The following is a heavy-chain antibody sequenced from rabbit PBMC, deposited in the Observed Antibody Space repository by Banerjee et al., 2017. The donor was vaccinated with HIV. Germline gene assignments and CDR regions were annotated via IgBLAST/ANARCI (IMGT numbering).Heavy chain of an antibody. CDR2: IYTGSGHT. V-gene: IGHV1S40*01. D-gene: IGHD5-1*01. Sequence: QSLEESGGDLVKPGASLTLTCTASGFTISSGYDMCWVRQAPGKGLEWIGCIYTGSGHTYYASWAKGRFTISKTSSTTVDLKMTSLTAADTATYFCARDVNIYVYAKGSGSYTYSMDLWGQGTLVT. CDR3: ARDVNIYVYAKGSGSYTYSMDL. CDR1: GFTISSGYD. J-gene: IGHJ6*01.